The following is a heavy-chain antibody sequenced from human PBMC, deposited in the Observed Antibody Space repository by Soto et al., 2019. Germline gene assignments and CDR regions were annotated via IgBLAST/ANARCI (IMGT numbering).Heavy chain of an antibody. J-gene: IGHJ4*02. V-gene: IGHV5-51*01. CDR3: ARSRDGYQVFDY. CDR2: SYPFDSYT. Sequence: PWESLKISCKGSRYSFTSYWIGSVRQMPGKGLDWILISYPFDSYTRYSSSFQGQVTISADKSISTPYLQSSSLKSSDTAMGDYARSRDGYQVFDYWGQGTLVTVSS. CDR1: RYSFTSYW. D-gene: IGHD5-12*01.